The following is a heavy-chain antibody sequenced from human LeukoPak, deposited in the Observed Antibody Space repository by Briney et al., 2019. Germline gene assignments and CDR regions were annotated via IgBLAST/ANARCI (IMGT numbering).Heavy chain of an antibody. CDR1: GYTFTSYG. CDR3: ARGVGVSHCSSTSCYESGVAFDI. V-gene: IGHV1-18*01. CDR2: ISAYNGNT. J-gene: IGHJ3*02. Sequence: ASAKVSYKASGYTFTSYGISWVRQAPGQGLEWMGWISAYNGNTNYAQKLQGRVTMTTDTSTSTAYMELRSLRSDDTAVYYCARGVGVSHCSSTSCYESGVAFDIWGQGTMVTVSS. D-gene: IGHD2-2*01.